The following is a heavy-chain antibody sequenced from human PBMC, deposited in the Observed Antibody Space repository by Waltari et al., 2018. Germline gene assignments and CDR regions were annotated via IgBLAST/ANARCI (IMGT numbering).Heavy chain of an antibody. J-gene: IGHJ6*02. V-gene: IGHV4-34*01. Sequence: QVQLQQWGAGLLKPSETLSLTCAVYGGSFSGYYWSWIRQPPGKGLEWIGEINHRGSTNYNPSLKSRVTISVDTSKNQFSLKLSSVTAADTAVYYCARANQITIFGVVIIPRYGMDVWGQGTTVTVSS. D-gene: IGHD3-3*01. CDR1: GGSFSGYY. CDR3: ARANQITIFGVVIIPRYGMDV. CDR2: INHRGST.